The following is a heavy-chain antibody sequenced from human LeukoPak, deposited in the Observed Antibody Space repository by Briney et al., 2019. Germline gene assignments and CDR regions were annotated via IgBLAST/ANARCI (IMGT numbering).Heavy chain of an antibody. CDR3: ARDPVLRYRKLRFDL. CDR1: GGSISSSGYY. J-gene: IGHJ2*01. Sequence: PSETLSLTCTVSGGSISSSGYYWSWIRQHPGKGLEWIGYIYYSGSTYYNPSLKSRVTISVDTSKNQFSLKLSSVTAADTAVYYCARDPVLRYRKLRFDLWGRGTLVTVSS. D-gene: IGHD3-9*01. V-gene: IGHV4-31*03. CDR2: IYYSGST.